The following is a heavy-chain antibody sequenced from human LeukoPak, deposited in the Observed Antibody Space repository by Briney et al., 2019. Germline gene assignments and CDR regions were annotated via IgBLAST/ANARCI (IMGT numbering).Heavy chain of an antibody. CDR3: ARDRSTALVPTFDY. J-gene: IGHJ4*02. CDR1: GFTFSSYG. V-gene: IGHV3-33*01. Sequence: GGSLRLSCAASGFTFSSYGMHWVRQAPGKGLEWVAVIWYDGSNKYYADSVKGRFTISRDNSKNTLYLQMNSLRAEDTAVYYCARDRSTALVPTFDYWGQGTLATVSS. CDR2: IWYDGSNK. D-gene: IGHD5-18*01.